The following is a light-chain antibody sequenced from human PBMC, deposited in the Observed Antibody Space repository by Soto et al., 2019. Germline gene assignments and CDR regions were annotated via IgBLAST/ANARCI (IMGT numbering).Light chain of an antibody. CDR2: EVS. J-gene: IGLJ1*01. Sequence: QSALTQPPSASGSPGQSVTISCTGTSSDVGDYDYVSWYQQHPGKAPKLMIFEVSKRPSGVPDRFSASKSGNTASLTVSGLQAEDEADYYCSSYAGSNNYVFGTGTKVTVL. CDR1: SSDVGDYDY. CDR3: SSYAGSNNYV. V-gene: IGLV2-8*01.